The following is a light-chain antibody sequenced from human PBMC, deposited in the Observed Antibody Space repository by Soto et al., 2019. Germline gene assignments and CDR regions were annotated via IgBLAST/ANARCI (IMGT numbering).Light chain of an antibody. Sequence: QAVVTQPTSLSASPGASARITCAMRSGINVGTYRINWYQLKPGSPPRYLLRYKSDSDKHQGSEVPSRFSGSDDASTNAGLLLISGLQSEDEADYYCAIWYSNAWVFGGGTKLTVL. CDR2: YKSDSDK. CDR3: AIWYSNAWV. J-gene: IGLJ3*02. V-gene: IGLV5-39*01. CDR1: SGINVGTYR.